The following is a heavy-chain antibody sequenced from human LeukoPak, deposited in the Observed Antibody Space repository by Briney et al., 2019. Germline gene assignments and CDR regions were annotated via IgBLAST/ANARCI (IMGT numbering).Heavy chain of an antibody. D-gene: IGHD2-2*01. CDR3: ARERYDWYQLERAFDY. CDR1: GGSISSYY. J-gene: IGHJ4*02. Sequence: SETLSLTCTVSGGSISSYYWSSIRQPPGKGLEWIGYFDYSGSTNYNPSLKSRVTISVDTSKNQFSLKLSSVTAADTAVYYCARERYDWYQLERAFDYWGQGTLVTVSS. CDR2: FDYSGST. V-gene: IGHV4-59*01.